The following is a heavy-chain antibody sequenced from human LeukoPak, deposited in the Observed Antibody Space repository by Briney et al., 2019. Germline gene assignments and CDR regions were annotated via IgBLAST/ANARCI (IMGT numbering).Heavy chain of an antibody. D-gene: IGHD3/OR15-3a*01. CDR3: AKSDWLSRLIYKNGLDI. CDR2: ITPTIDIT. J-gene: IGHJ6*02. CDR1: GGTFDSYS. Sequence: GASVTVSCKASGGTFDSYSISWVRQAPGQGLEWVGRITPTIDITDYTQTLQGRVTITADKSTNTAYMELSGLRPEDTAVYYCAKSDWLSRLIYKNGLDIWGQGTTVTVSS. V-gene: IGHV1-69*02.